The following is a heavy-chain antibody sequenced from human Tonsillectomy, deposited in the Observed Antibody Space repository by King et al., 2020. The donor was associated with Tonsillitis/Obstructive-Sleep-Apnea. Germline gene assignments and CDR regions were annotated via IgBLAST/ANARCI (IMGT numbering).Heavy chain of an antibody. CDR1: GFAFSSYW. CDR3: ARVVKWIQVWPEAFDL. Sequence: QLVQSGGGLVQPGGSLRLSCAASGFAFSSYWMSWVRQAPGKGLEWVGNIKEDGSEKYYVDSVKGRFTISRDNAKNSLYLQMDSLRVEDTAVYYCARVVKWIQVWPEAFDLWGQGTMVTVSS. V-gene: IGHV3-7*03. CDR2: IKEDGSEK. D-gene: IGHD5-18*01. J-gene: IGHJ3*01.